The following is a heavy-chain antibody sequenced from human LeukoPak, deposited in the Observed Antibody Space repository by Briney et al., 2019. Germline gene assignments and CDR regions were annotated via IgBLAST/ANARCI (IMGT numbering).Heavy chain of an antibody. CDR1: GGSISSYY. D-gene: IGHD3-10*01. CDR2: IYYSGST. CDR3: ARTYYMGYFDY. V-gene: IGHV4-59*01. J-gene: IGHJ4*02. Sequence: SETLSLTCTVSGGSISSYYWSWIRQPPGKGLEWIGYIYYSGSTNYNPSLTSRVTISVDTSKNQFSLKLSSVTAADTAVYYCARTYYMGYFDYWGQGTLVTVSS.